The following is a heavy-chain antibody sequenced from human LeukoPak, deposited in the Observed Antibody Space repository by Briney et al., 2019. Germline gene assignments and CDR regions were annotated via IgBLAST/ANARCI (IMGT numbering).Heavy chain of an antibody. D-gene: IGHD1-14*01. CDR1: GFTFNSYA. CDR2: ISYDGSNK. Sequence: PGGSLRLSCAASGFTFNSYAMHWVRQAPGKGLEWVAVISYDGSNKYYADSVKGRFTISRDNAKNSLYLQMNSLRAEDTAVYYCARDHHSARDYWGQGTLVTVSS. CDR3: ARDHHSARDY. J-gene: IGHJ4*02. V-gene: IGHV3-30*04.